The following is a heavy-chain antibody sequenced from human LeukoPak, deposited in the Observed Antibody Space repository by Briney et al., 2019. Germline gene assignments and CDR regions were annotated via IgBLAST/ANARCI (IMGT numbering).Heavy chain of an antibody. D-gene: IGHD3-16*02. Sequence: GGSLRLSCTASGFSVSDNYMTWVRQAPGKGLEWVSVIYTAGTRYYADSVRGRFTISRDSSKNTLYLQVNDLRVEDTAAYYCARVYDYVWGSYRDPYFDYWGQGTLVTVSS. V-gene: IGHV3-66*02. J-gene: IGHJ4*02. CDR3: ARVYDYVWGSYRDPYFDY. CDR2: IYTAGTR. CDR1: GFSVSDNY.